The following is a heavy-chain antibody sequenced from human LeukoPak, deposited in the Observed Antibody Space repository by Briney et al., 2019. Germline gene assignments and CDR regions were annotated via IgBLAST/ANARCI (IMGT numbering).Heavy chain of an antibody. CDR1: GFTFTTFW. J-gene: IGHJ4*02. CDR2: INHDGSST. D-gene: IGHD3-10*01. Sequence: GGSLRLSCATSGFTFTTFWMHWVRQAPGKGLVWVSRINHDGSSTNYADSVKGRFTISRDNAKNTVYLQMNSLRAEDTAVYDCATYGVILYYFDYWGQGTLVTVSS. V-gene: IGHV3-74*01. CDR3: ATYGVILYYFDY.